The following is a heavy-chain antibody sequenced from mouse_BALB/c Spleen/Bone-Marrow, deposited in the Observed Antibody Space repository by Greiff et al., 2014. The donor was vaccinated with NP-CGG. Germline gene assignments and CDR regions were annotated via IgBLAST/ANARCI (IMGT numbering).Heavy chain of an antibody. CDR2: IDPENGDT. D-gene: IGHD2-1*01. Sequence: EVQLQESGAELVRSGASVKMSCTASGFNIKDYYMHWVKQRPEQGLEWIGWIDPENGDTEYAPKFQGKATMTADTSSNTAYLQLSSLTSEDTAVYYCNADIYYGNYFDVWGAGTTVTVSS. CDR3: NADIYYGNYFDV. CDR1: GFNIKDYY. J-gene: IGHJ1*01. V-gene: IGHV14-4*02.